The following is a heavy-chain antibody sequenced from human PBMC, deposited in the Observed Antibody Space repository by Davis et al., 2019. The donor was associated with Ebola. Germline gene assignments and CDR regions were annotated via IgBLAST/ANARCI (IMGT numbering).Heavy chain of an antibody. V-gene: IGHV2-70*01. D-gene: IGHD3-22*01. CDR3: ARTMMETYYYYYGMDV. J-gene: IGHJ6*02. CDR2: IDWDDDK. Sequence: SGPTLVKPPQTLTLTCTFSGFSLSTRGVGVGWIRQPPGKALEWLALIDWDDDKYYSTSLKTRLTISKDTSKNQVVLTMTNMDPVDTATYYCARTMMETYYYYYGMDVWGQGTTVTVSS. CDR1: GFSLSTRGVG.